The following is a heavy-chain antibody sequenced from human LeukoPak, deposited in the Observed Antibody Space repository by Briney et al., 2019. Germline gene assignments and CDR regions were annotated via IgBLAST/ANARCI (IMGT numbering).Heavy chain of an antibody. CDR2: INSSGGST. D-gene: IGHD1-14*01. J-gene: IGHJ6*03. Sequence: ASVKVSCKASGKIFTSYHTQWVRHAPGQGLEWMGIINSSGGSTSYAQKFQGRVTMTRDTSTSTVYMELSSLRSEDTAVYYCARDVTGGVPFYNNTRDVGAKGPRVTV. CDR3: ARDVTGGVPFYNNTRDV. CDR1: GKIFTSYH. V-gene: IGHV1-46*01.